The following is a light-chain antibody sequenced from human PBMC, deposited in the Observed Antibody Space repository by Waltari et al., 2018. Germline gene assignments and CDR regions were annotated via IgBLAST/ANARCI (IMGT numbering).Light chain of an antibody. Sequence: QSALTQPASVSGSPGPSITLSCTGTSSAVGRYNLVPWYQQRPGKAPRLMIYEVNKRPSGVSNRFSGSKSGNTASLTISGLQAEDEADYYCCSYAGSPTFVIFGGGSKLTVL. CDR1: SSAVGRYNL. CDR2: EVN. V-gene: IGLV2-23*02. CDR3: CSYAGSPTFVI. J-gene: IGLJ2*01.